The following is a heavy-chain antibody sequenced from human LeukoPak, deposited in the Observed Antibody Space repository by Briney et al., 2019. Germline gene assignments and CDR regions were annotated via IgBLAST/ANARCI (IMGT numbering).Heavy chain of an antibody. CDR3: ARVHGSSWHHYFDY. V-gene: IGHV3-66*01. CDR1: GFTVSSNY. Sequence: PGGSLRLSCAASGFTVSSNYMSWVRQAPGKGLEWVSVIYSGGSTYYADSVKGRFTISRDNSKNTLYLQMNSLRAEDTAVYYCARVHGSSWHHYFDYWGQGTLVTVSS. J-gene: IGHJ4*02. CDR2: IYSGGST. D-gene: IGHD6-13*01.